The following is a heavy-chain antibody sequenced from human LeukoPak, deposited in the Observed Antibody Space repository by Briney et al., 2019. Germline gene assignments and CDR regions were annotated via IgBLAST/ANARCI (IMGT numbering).Heavy chain of an antibody. CDR1: GFTFSSYE. CDR3: AREKRPPHYYDSSGYEY. CDR2: ISSSGSTI. V-gene: IGHV3-48*03. J-gene: IGHJ4*02. D-gene: IGHD3-22*01. Sequence: PGGSLRLSCAASGFTFSSYEMNWVRQAPGKGLEWVSYISSSGSTIYYADSVKGRFTISRDNAKNSLYLQMNSLRAEDTAVYYCAREKRPPHYYDSSGYEYWGQGTLVTVSS.